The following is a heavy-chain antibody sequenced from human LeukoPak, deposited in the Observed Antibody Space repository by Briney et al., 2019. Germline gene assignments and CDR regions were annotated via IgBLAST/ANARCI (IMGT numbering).Heavy chain of an antibody. V-gene: IGHV3-30*02. D-gene: IGHD2-2*01. Sequence: GGSLRLSCAASGFTFSNYGMHWVRQAPGKGLEWVALIQPNGNDKYYAASVKGRFTVSRDSSKNTLFLQLSSLRAEDTAVYYCAKAPGVVPAHYFDYWGQGTLVTASS. CDR1: GFTFSNYG. CDR2: IQPNGNDK. CDR3: AKAPGVVPAHYFDY. J-gene: IGHJ4*02.